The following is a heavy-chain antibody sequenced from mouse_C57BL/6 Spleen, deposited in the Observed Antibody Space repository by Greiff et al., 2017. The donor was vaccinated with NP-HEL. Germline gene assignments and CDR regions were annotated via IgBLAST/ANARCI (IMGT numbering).Heavy chain of an antibody. CDR1: GFNIKDDY. CDR2: LDPENGDT. V-gene: IGHV14-4*01. Sequence: VQLKESGAELVRPGASVKLSCTASGFNIKDDYMHWVKQRPEQGLEWIGWLDPENGDTEYASKFQGKATITADTSSNTAYLQLSSLTSEDTAVYYSTPWGPWFAYWGQGTLVTVSA. CDR3: TPWGPWFAY. J-gene: IGHJ3*01.